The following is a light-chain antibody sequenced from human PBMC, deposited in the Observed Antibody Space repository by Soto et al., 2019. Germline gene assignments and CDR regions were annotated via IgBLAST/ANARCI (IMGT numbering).Light chain of an antibody. CDR1: SSDIGGYDS. V-gene: IGLV2-8*01. Sequence: QSVLTQSPSASGSPGQSVTISCTGTSSDIGGYDSVSWYQQHPGKAPKVMIYDVSKRPSGVPDRFSGSKSGNTASLTVSALQAEDEADYYCCSYAGGVTSRVFGTGTKVTVL. J-gene: IGLJ1*01. CDR3: CSYAGGVTSRV. CDR2: DVS.